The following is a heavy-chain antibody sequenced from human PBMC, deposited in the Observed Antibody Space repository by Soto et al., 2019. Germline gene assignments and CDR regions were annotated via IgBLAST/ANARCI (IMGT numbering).Heavy chain of an antibody. D-gene: IGHD2-2*01. Sequence: SETLSLTCTVSGGSIISGGYYWIWIRQHPGKGLEWIGYIYYSGSTYYNPSLKSRVTISVDTSKNQFSLKLSSVTAADTAVYYCARYEDCSSTSCYGAWFDPWGQGTLVTVSS. CDR3: ARYEDCSSTSCYGAWFDP. J-gene: IGHJ5*02. CDR1: GGSIISGGYY. CDR2: IYYSGST. V-gene: IGHV4-31*03.